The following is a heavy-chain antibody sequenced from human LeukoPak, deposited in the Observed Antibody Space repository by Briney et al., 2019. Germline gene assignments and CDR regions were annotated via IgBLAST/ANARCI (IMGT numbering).Heavy chain of an antibody. D-gene: IGHD3-10*02. J-gene: IGHJ6*04. CDR1: GFTFTDSN. CDR3: ADLGITLIGGF. V-gene: IGHV3-69-1*02. CDR2: ISCRGANT. Sequence: PGGSLRLSCAASGFTFTDSNGTWVRQAPGGGLGWVSAISCRGANTYYEPSVKDRFNIYRDNAKNQLYLETHSLRAADTAVYYCADLGITLIGGFWGKGTPVTISS.